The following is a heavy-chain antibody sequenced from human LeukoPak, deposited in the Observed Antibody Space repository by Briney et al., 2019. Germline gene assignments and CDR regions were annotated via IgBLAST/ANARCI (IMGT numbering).Heavy chain of an antibody. CDR2: INHSGST. CDR3: ARRYAPMVRGVIGWFDP. J-gene: IGHJ5*02. V-gene: IGHV4-34*01. CDR1: GGSFSGYY. D-gene: IGHD3-10*01. Sequence: TSETLSLTCAVYGGSFSGYYWSWIRQPPGKGLEWIGEINHSGSTNYNPSLKSRVTISVDTSKNQFSLKLSSVTAADTAVYYCARRYAPMVRGVIGWFDPWGQGTQVTVSP.